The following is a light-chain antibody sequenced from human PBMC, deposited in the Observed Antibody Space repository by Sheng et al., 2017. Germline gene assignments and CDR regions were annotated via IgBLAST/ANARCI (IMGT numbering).Light chain of an antibody. CDR1: QSINDY. CDR3: QQYNTYLYT. J-gene: IGKJ2*01. Sequence: DIQMTQSPSTLSASVGDRVTITCRASQSINDYLAWYQQKPGKAPKLLIYKASTLESGVPSRFSGSGSGTKFTLTITSLQPDDFATYYCQQYNTYLYTFGQGTKLEIK. V-gene: IGKV1-5*03. CDR2: KAS.